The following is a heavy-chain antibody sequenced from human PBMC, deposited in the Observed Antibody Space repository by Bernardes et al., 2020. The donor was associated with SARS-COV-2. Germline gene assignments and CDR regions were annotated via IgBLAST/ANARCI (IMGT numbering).Heavy chain of an antibody. V-gene: IGHV1-2*02. CDR3: ARDRVITFGGVIVGDGMDV. J-gene: IGHJ6*02. Sequence: VKVTRQASGYTFTGYYMHWVRQAPGQELEWMGWINPNSGGTNYAQKFQGRVTMTRDTSISTAYMELSRLRSDDTAVYYCARDRVITFGGVIVGDGMDVWGQGTTVTVSS. CDR1: GYTFTGYY. CDR2: INPNSGGT. D-gene: IGHD3-16*02.